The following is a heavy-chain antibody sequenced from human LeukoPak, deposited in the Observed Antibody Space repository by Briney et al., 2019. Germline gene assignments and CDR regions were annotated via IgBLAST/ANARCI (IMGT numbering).Heavy chain of an antibody. Sequence: SETLSLTCTVSGVSISDIRYYGPWIRQHPGKGLEWIGYKYYSGSAKYNPSLKSRLTISIDTSKNQFSLQLSSVTAADTATYYCATPSCSCISCLDVFNMWGQGTRVTVSS. D-gene: IGHD2-2*01. V-gene: IGHV4-31*03. CDR2: KYYSGSA. CDR3: ATPSCSCISCLDVFNM. J-gene: IGHJ3*02. CDR1: GVSISDIRYY.